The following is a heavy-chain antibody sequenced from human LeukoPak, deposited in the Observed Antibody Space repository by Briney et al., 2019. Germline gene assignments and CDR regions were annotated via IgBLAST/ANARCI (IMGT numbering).Heavy chain of an antibody. CDR1: GFTISSYG. V-gene: IGHV3-30*03. D-gene: IGHD3-22*01. CDR3: ASLDSRIGAFDI. J-gene: IGHJ3*02. Sequence: GGSLRLSCAASGFTISSYGMHWVRQAPGKGLEWVAVISYDGSNKYYADSVKGRFTISRDNSKNTLYLQMNSLRAEDTAVYYCASLDSRIGAFDIWGQGTMVTVSS. CDR2: ISYDGSNK.